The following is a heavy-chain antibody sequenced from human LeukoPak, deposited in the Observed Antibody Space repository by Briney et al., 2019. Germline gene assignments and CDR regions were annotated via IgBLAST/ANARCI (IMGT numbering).Heavy chain of an antibody. CDR2: IKQDGSEK. CDR1: GFTFRSYW. D-gene: IGHD4-17*01. CDR3: ARDDTVTTRVGFID. V-gene: IGHV3-7*01. Sequence: PGGSLRLSCAASGFTFRSYWMSWVRQAPGKGLEWVANIKQDGSEKYYVDSVKGRCTISRDNTKNSLYLQMNSLRAEDTAVYYCARDDTVTTRVGFIDWGQGTLVTVSS. J-gene: IGHJ4*02.